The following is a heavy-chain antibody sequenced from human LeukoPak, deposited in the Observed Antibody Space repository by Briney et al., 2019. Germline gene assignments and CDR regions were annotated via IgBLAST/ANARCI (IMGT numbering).Heavy chain of an antibody. D-gene: IGHD3-10*01. V-gene: IGHV4-59*08. Sequence: KPSETLSLTCTVSGGSISSYYWSWIRQPPGKGLEWIGYIYYSGSTNYNPSLKSRVTISVDTSKNQFSLKLSSVTAADTAVYYCARPYYYGSQIDYWGQGTLVTVSS. CDR1: GGSISSYY. CDR3: ARPYYYGSQIDY. CDR2: IYYSGST. J-gene: IGHJ4*02.